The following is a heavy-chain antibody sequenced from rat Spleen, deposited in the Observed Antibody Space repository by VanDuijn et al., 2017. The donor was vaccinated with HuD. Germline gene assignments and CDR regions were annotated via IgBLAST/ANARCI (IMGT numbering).Heavy chain of an antibody. V-gene: IGHV5S23*01. CDR3: ARHYVCFGLPGWFAY. J-gene: IGHJ3*01. D-gene: IGHD1-6*01. CDR1: GFTFSDYN. Sequence: EVQLVESGGGLVQPGRSLTLSCAASGFTFSDYNMAWVRQAPTKGLEWVASISTGGGNTYYRDSVKGRFTISGDNAKSTLYLQMDSLRSDDTATYYCARHYVCFGLPGWFAYWGQGTLVTVSS. CDR2: ISTGGGNT.